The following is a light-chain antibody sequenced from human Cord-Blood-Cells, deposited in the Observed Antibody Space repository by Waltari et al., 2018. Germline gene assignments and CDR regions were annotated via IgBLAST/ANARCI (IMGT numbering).Light chain of an antibody. J-gene: IGLJ2*01. CDR2: EGS. V-gene: IGLV2-23*01. CDR3: FSSAGSVV. Sequence: QSALTQPAPVSGSPGQSITLPYTGTSSAVGSYNLVSWYQQHPGNAPILMIYEGSKPPSGVSNRFSGSKSGNTASLTISGLQAEDEADYYCFSSAGSVVFCGGTKLTVL. CDR1: SSAVGSYNL.